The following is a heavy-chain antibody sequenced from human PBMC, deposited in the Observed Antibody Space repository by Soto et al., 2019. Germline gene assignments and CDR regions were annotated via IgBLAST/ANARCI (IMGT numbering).Heavy chain of an antibody. CDR1: GGSISTSSYY. CDR3: ARLIAAAGGNRAY. D-gene: IGHD6-13*01. Sequence: QLQLQESGPGLVKPSETLSLTCTVSGGSISTSSYYWGWIRQPPGKGLEWIGSIYYSGSTYYNPSLKSRVTIYADTSMNQFSLKLSSVTAADTAVYYCARLIAAAGGNRAYWGQGTLVTVAS. J-gene: IGHJ4*02. V-gene: IGHV4-39*01. CDR2: IYYSGST.